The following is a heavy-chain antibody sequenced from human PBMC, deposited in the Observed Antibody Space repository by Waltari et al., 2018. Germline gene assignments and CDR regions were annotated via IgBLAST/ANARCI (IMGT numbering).Heavy chain of an antibody. Sequence: QLQLPESGPRLVRPSETLTPRCRVSRVSITSHRHYWAWIRQSPGQGLEWIGTVFYSGTTYISPSLKSRVSVSRDTSKNQVSLILGSVTAADMAVYYCATYIGASVGTAAFDVWGQGTMVTVSS. D-gene: IGHD5-12*01. CDR2: VFYSGTT. J-gene: IGHJ3*01. V-gene: IGHV4-39*01. CDR3: ATYIGASVGTAAFDV. CDR1: RVSITSHRHY.